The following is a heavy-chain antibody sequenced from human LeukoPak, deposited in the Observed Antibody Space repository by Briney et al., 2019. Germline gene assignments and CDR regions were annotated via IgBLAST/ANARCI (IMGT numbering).Heavy chain of an antibody. CDR1: GYTFTSYG. CDR2: ISAYNGNT. CDR3: ASPLFDYDSSGYYSPYYYYGMDV. V-gene: IGHV1-18*01. Sequence: WASVKVSCKASGYTFTSYGISWVRQAPGQGLEWMGWISAYNGNTNYAQKLQGRVTMTTDTSTSTAYMELRSLRSDDTAVYYCASPLFDYDSSGYYSPYYYYGMDVWGQGTTVTVSS. D-gene: IGHD3-22*01. J-gene: IGHJ6*02.